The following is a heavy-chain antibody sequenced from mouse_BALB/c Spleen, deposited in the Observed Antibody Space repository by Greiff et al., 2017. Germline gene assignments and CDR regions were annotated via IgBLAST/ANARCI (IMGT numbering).Heavy chain of an antibody. Sequence: EVQLQESGPELVKPGASVKISCKTSGYTFTEYSMHWVKQSHGKGLEWIGGINPNNGGTRYNQKFKGKATLTVDKSSSTAYMELRSLTSEDSAVDDCARKGTGTRWYFDVWGAGTTVTVSS. CDR3: ARKGTGTRWYFDV. J-gene: IGHJ1*01. D-gene: IGHD4-1*01. CDR2: INPNNGGT. CDR1: GYTFTEYS. V-gene: IGHV1-26*01.